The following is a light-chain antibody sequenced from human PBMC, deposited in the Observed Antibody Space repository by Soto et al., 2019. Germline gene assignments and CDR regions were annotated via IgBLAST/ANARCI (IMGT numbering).Light chain of an antibody. CDR2: DVY. J-gene: IGLJ1*01. V-gene: IGLV2-14*03. Sequence: QSYLTQPASVSGSPGQSIAISCIGVRTDGDGHDYVSWYQQHPGQAPQLIIYDVYSRPSGVSDRFSGSKSGNTASLIISGLQAEDEADYFCTSYTASSPFYVFGAGTKLTVL. CDR1: RTDGDGHDY. CDR3: TSYTASSPFYV.